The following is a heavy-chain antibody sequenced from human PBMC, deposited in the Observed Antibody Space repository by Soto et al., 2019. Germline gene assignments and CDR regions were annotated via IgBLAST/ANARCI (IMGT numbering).Heavy chain of an antibody. CDR2: IYWDDDK. J-gene: IGHJ4*02. Sequence: SGPTLVNPTQTLTLTCTFSGFSLSTSGVGVSWIHQPPGKFLECLAFIYWDDDKRYSPSLKSRLTITKYSSKIQVVLTMTNMDPVDTATYYCAHRRSYYDSSGSHLIDYWGQGTLVTVSS. V-gene: IGHV2-5*02. D-gene: IGHD3-22*01. CDR1: GFSLSTSGVG. CDR3: AHRRSYYDSSGSHLIDY.